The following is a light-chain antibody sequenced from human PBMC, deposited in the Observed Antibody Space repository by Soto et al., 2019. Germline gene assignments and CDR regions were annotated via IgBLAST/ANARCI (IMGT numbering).Light chain of an antibody. CDR3: NSYTSSSTWV. CDR2: DVS. Sequence: QSALTQPASVSGSPGQSITIYCTGNSSDVGSYNYVSWYQQHPGKAPKLMIYDVSNRPSGVSDLFSGSKSGNTASLTISGLQREDEADYCCNSYTSSSTWVFGGGTKLTVL. V-gene: IGLV2-14*01. CDR1: SSDVGSYNY. J-gene: IGLJ3*02.